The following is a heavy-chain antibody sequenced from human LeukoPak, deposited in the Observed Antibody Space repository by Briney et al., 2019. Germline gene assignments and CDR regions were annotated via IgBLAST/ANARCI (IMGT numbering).Heavy chain of an antibody. CDR3: ATGNGAFDI. CDR1: GHTLSELS. V-gene: IGHV1-24*01. CDR2: FDPEDGET. D-gene: IGHD2-8*01. Sequence: RWASVKVSCKVSGHTLSELSMHWVRQGPGKGPEWMGGFDPEDGETIYAQKFQGRVTMTEDTSTDTAYMELSSLRFEDTAVYYCATGNGAFDIWGHGTMVTVSS. J-gene: IGHJ3*02.